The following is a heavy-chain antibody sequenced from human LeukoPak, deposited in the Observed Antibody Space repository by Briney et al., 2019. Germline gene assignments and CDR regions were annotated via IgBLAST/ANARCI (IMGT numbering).Heavy chain of an antibody. CDR1: GFTVSSNY. V-gene: IGHV3-7*01. D-gene: IGHD2-15*01. Sequence: PGGSLRLSCAASGFTVSSNYMSWVRQAPGKGLEWVANIKQDGSEKYYVDSVKGRFTISRDNAKNSLYLQMNSLRAEDTAVYYCAKDLVVVVAATQVRYWGQGTLVTVSS. CDR3: AKDLVVVVAATQVRY. CDR2: IKQDGSEK. J-gene: IGHJ4*02.